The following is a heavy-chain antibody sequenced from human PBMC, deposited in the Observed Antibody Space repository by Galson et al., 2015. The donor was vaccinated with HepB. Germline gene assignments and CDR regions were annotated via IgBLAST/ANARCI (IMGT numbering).Heavy chain of an antibody. J-gene: IGHJ4*02. CDR3: ASGGYNYGGDH. Sequence: SLRLSCAASGFTFSSYAMHWVRQAPGKGLEWVAVISYDGSNKYYADSVKGRFTISRDNSKNTLYLQMNSLRAEDTAVYYCASGGYNYGGDHWGQGTLVTVSS. CDR2: ISYDGSNK. D-gene: IGHD5-18*01. CDR1: GFTFSSYA. V-gene: IGHV3-30-3*01.